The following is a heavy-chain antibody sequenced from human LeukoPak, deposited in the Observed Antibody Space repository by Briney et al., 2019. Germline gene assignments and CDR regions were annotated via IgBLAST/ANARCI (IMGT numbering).Heavy chain of an antibody. CDR2: INPNSGGT. CDR3: AILTHHRITPNHIVVVPANWFDP. Sequence: ASVKVSCKASGYTFTGYYMHWVRQAPGQGLEWMGWINPNSGGTNYAQKFQGRVTMTRDTSISTAYMELSRLRSDDTAVYYCAILTHHRITPNHIVVVPANWFDPWGQGTLVTVSS. J-gene: IGHJ5*02. CDR1: GYTFTGYY. D-gene: IGHD2-2*01. V-gene: IGHV1-2*02.